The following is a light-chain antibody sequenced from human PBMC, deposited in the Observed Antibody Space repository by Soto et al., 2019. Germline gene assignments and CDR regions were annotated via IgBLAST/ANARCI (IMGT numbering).Light chain of an antibody. Sequence: QSVLTQPPSVSAAPGQKVTISCYGIDSTIGNDHVSWYQQFPGTAPKLLIYENNKRPSGIPDRFSGSKSGTSAALDITGLQTGDEADYYCGTWDSGLSAGVIGGGTKLTVL. CDR1: DSTIGNDH. CDR2: ENN. V-gene: IGLV1-51*02. J-gene: IGLJ3*02. CDR3: GTWDSGLSAGV.